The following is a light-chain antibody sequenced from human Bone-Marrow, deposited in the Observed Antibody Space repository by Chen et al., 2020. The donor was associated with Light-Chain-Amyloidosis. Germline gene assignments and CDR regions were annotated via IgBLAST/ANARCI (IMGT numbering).Light chain of an antibody. V-gene: IGLV1-40*01. CDR3: QSYDNSLTSLV. Sequence: QSVLPQPPSVSGAPGQRVPISCTGTTSNIGADYDVHWYQQVPGTAPKLLILAHSNRPSGVPDRFSGSRSGTSASLAITGLQAEDEAHYYCQSYDNSLTSLVFGGGTKLTVL. CDR2: AHS. CDR1: TSNIGADYD. J-gene: IGLJ3*02.